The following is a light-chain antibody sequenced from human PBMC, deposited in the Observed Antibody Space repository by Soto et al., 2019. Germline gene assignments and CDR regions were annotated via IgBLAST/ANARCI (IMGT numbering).Light chain of an antibody. V-gene: IGKV1-8*01. CDR2: AAS. CDR1: QGISSY. J-gene: IGKJ1*01. CDR3: QQYNSYSQT. Sequence: AIRMTQSPSSLSASTGDRVTITCRASQGISSYLAWYQQKPGKAPKLLIYAASTLQSGVPSRFSGSGSGTDFTLTISSLQPDDFATYYCQQYNSYSQTFGQGTKVDIK.